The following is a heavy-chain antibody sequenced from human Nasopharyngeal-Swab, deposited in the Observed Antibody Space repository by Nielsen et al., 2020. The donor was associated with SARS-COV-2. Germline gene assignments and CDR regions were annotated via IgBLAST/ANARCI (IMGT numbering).Heavy chain of an antibody. D-gene: IGHD2-15*01. J-gene: IGHJ4*02. Sequence: ESLKISCAVYGGSFSGYYWSWIRQPPGKGLEWIGEINHSGSTNYNPSLKSRVTISVDTSKNQFSLKLSSVTAADTAVYYCARGFQDIVVVVAAYRSGFGYWGKGTLVTVSS. CDR2: INHSGST. CDR1: GGSFSGYY. CDR3: ARGFQDIVVVVAAYRSGFGY. V-gene: IGHV4-34*01.